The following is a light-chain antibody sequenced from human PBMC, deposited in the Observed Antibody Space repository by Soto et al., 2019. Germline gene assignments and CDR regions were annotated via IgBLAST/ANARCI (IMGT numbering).Light chain of an antibody. CDR2: DSS. CDR3: QQRSDWPVT. J-gene: IGKJ3*01. CDR1: QSVRTS. Sequence: EIVLTQSPATLSLSPGERATLSCRACQSVRTSLAWYQQKSDQAPRLLIYDSSNRAPGIPARFSGSGSGTDFTLTISRLEPEDFAVYYCQQRSDWPVTFGPGTKVDNK. V-gene: IGKV3-11*01.